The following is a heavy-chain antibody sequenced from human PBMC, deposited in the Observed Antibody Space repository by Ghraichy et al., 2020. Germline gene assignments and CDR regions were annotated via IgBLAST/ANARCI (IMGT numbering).Heavy chain of an antibody. CDR3: ASLNVPPEPIRFLEWLLPVGYMDV. CDR2: ISSSSSYI. CDR1: GFTFSSYS. Sequence: GGSLRLSCAASGFTFSSYSMNWVRQAPGKGLEWVSSISSSSSYIYYADSVKGRFTISRDNAKNSLYLQMNSLRAEDTAVYYCASLNVPPEPIRFLEWLLPVGYMDVWGKGTTVTVS. V-gene: IGHV3-21*01. J-gene: IGHJ6*03. D-gene: IGHD3-3*01.